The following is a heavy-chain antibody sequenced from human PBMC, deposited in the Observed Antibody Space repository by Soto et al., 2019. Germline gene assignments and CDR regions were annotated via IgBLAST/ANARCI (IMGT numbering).Heavy chain of an antibody. J-gene: IGHJ3*02. CDR3: VRESYPAKAFDI. CDR2: IWSRSIDM. CDR1: GFTFSNYN. V-gene: IGHV3-21*01. Sequence: EVQLVESGGGLVKPGESLRLSCAASGFTFSNYNINWVRQAPGKGLEWVSSIWSRSIDMYYADSVKGRFTSSRDDAKNSLSLQMSGLRAEDTAVYFCVRESYPAKAFDIWGQGTMVTVSS. D-gene: IGHD2-2*01.